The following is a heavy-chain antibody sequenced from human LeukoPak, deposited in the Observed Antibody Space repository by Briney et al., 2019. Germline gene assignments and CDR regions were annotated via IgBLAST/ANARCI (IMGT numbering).Heavy chain of an antibody. V-gene: IGHV3-73*01. CDR2: IRSKANSYAT. CDR3: TRHPGDGYNRDY. Sequence: PGGSLRLSCAASGFTFSGSAMHRVRQASGKGLEWVGRIRSKANSYATAYAASVKGRFTISRDDSKNTAYLQMNSLKTEDTAVYYCTRHPGDGYNRDYWGQGTLVTVSS. D-gene: IGHD5-24*01. CDR1: GFTFSGSA. J-gene: IGHJ4*02.